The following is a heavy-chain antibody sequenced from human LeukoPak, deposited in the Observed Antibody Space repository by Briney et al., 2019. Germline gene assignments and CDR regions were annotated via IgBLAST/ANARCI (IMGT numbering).Heavy chain of an antibody. Sequence: PSETLSLTCTVSGGSIRSSSYYWGWIRQPPGKGLEWIGCIYYTGSTYYNPSLKSRVTISVDTSKNQFSLKLNSVTAADTAVYYCARGFRGPNFDYWGQGTLVTVSS. V-gene: IGHV4-39*01. CDR3: ARGFRGPNFDY. CDR1: GGSIRSSSYY. D-gene: IGHD3-10*01. J-gene: IGHJ4*02. CDR2: IYYTGST.